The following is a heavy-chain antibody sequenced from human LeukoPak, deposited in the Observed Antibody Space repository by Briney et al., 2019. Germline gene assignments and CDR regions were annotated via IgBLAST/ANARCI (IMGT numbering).Heavy chain of an antibody. D-gene: IGHD6-19*01. J-gene: IGHJ6*02. CDR3: AKEASGPYYYYGMDV. Sequence: GGSLRLSCAASGFTFSSYGMHWVRQAPGKGLEWVAFIRYDGSNKYYADSVKGRFTISRDNSKNTLYLQMNSLRAEDTAVYYCAKEASGPYYYYGMDVWGQGTTVTVSS. CDR1: GFTFSSYG. CDR2: IRYDGSNK. V-gene: IGHV3-30*02.